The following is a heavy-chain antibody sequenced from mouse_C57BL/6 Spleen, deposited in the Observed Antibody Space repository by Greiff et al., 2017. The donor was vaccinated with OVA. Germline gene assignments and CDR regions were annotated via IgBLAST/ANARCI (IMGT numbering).Heavy chain of an antibody. J-gene: IGHJ3*01. V-gene: IGHV2-5*01. CDR1: GFSLTSYG. Sequence: VQGVESGPGLVQPSQSLSITCTVSGFSLTSYGVHWVRQSPGKGLEWLGVIWRGGSTDYNAAFMSRLSITKDNSKSQVFFKMNSLQADDTAIYYCAKGDYYGSSYSAWFAYWGQGTLVTVSA. CDR3: AKGDYYGSSYSAWFAY. CDR2: IWRGGST. D-gene: IGHD1-1*01.